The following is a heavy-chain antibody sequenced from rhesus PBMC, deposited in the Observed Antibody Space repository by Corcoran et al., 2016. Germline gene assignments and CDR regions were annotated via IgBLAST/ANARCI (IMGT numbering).Heavy chain of an antibody. J-gene: IGHJ4*01. CDR3: ASDWLDRGYFDY. CDR1: GFTFSSYG. V-gene: IGHV3S5*01. CDR2: ISNGGGST. Sequence: EVQLVESGGGLVQPGGSLRLSCAASGFTFSSYGMSWVRQAPGKGLEWVSYISNGGGSTYYADSVKGRFTISRDNSKNTLSLQMNSLRAEDTAVYYCASDWLDRGYFDYWGQGVLVTVSS. D-gene: IGHD6-37*01.